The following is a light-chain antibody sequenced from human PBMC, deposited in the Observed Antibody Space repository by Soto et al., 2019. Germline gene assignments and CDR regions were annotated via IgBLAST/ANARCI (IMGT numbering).Light chain of an antibody. CDR2: GAS. Sequence: EIVMTQSPATLSVSPGERATLSCRASEGLTSNVARYQHKPGQAPRVLIYGASTRATGIPARFSGSGSGTEFTLTISSLQSDDFAVYHCQKYDKWPRTFGQGTKVEIK. V-gene: IGKV3-15*01. CDR3: QKYDKWPRT. J-gene: IGKJ1*01. CDR1: EGLTSN.